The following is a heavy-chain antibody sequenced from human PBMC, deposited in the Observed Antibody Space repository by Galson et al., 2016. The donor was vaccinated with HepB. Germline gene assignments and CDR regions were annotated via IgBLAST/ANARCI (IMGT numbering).Heavy chain of an antibody. CDR3: ARRTGTAGDALDM. CDR2: IIPISGKI. CDR1: GGTFSSYA. V-gene: IGHV1-69*13. Sequence: SVKVSCKASGGTFSSYAISWVRQAPRQGLEWMGDIIPISGKISYAQSFQGRVTITADESTSTVYMDLSGLRSEDTAFYYCARRTGTAGDALDMWGRGTMVSVSS. D-gene: IGHD1-7*01. J-gene: IGHJ3*02.